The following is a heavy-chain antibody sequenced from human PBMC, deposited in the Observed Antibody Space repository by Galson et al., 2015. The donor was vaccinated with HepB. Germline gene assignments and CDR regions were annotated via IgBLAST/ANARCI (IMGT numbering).Heavy chain of an antibody. Sequence: SLRLSCAASGFTFSNAWMSWVRQAPGKGLEWVGRIKSKTDGGTTDYAAPVKGRFTISRDDSKNTLYLQMNSLKTEDTAVYYCTTGRYYGSGRPFDYWGQGTLVTVSS. CDR2: IKSKTDGGTT. CDR1: GFTFSNAW. CDR3: TTGRYYGSGRPFDY. J-gene: IGHJ4*02. V-gene: IGHV3-15*01. D-gene: IGHD3-10*01.